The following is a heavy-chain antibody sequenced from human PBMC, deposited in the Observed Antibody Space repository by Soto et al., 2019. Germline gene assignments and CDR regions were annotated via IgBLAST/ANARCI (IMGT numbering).Heavy chain of an antibody. V-gene: IGHV4-59*08. J-gene: IGHJ4*02. Sequence: SETLSLTCTVSGGSISSYYWSWIRQPPGKGLEWIGYIYYSGSTNYNPSLKSRVTISVDTSKNQFSLKLSSVTAADTAVYYCARRRYGGKDFDYWGQGTLVTVSS. CDR3: ARRRYGGKDFDY. D-gene: IGHD2-15*01. CDR2: IYYSGST. CDR1: GGSISSYY.